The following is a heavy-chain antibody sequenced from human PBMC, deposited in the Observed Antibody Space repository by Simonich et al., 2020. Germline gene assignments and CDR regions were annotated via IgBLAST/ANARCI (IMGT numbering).Heavy chain of an antibody. CDR1: GGSFSGYS. V-gene: IGHV4-34*01. J-gene: IGHJ3*02. D-gene: IGHD1-1*01. Sequence: QVQLQQWGAGLLKPSETLSLTCAVYGGSFSGYSWIWIRQPPGKGLEWIGEINHSGSTNYNPSLKSRVTISVDTSKNQFSLKLSSVTAADTAVYYCARGKGWKNAFDILGQGTMVTVSS. CDR3: ARGKGWKNAFDI. CDR2: INHSGST.